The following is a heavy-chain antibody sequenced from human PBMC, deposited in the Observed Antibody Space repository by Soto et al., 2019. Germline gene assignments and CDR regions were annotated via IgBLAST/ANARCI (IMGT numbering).Heavy chain of an antibody. CDR1: GFTFNTYT. Sequence: GGSLRLSCAASGFTFNTYTMSWVRQAPGRGLEWVASISSSSSTIYYADSVKGRFTISRDNSKNTLYLQMNSLRAEDTAVYYCAIDYDSRGYPRYYFDYWGQGTLVTVSS. CDR3: AIDYDSRGYPRYYFDY. J-gene: IGHJ4*02. V-gene: IGHV3-48*01. CDR2: ISSSSSTI. D-gene: IGHD3-22*01.